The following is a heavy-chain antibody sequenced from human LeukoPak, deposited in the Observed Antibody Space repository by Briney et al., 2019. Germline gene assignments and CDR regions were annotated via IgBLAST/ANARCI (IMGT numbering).Heavy chain of an antibody. CDR1: GGSISSGSYY. CDR3: ARVVGSSWYSPTDWFDP. CDR2: IYKSGST. Sequence: PSQTLSLTCTVSGGSISSGSYYCSWIRQPAGKGLEWIGHIYKSGSTNYNPSLKSRVTISVDTSKNQFSLKLSSVTAADTAVYYCARVVGSSWYSPTDWFDPWGQGTLVTVSS. D-gene: IGHD6-13*01. V-gene: IGHV4-61*09. J-gene: IGHJ5*02.